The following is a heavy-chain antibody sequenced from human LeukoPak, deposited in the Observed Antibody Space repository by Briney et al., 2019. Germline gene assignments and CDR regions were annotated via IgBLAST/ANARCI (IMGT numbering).Heavy chain of an antibody. CDR3: AKVIRYSGSPYYFDY. J-gene: IGHJ4*02. CDR1: GFTFDDYA. D-gene: IGHD1-26*01. V-gene: IGHV3-9*01. Sequence: GGSLRLSCAASGFTFDDYAMHWVRQAPGKGLEWVSGISWNSGSIGYADAVKGRFTISRDNAKNSLYLQMNSLRAEDTALYYCAKVIRYSGSPYYFDYWGQGTLVTVYS. CDR2: ISWNSGSI.